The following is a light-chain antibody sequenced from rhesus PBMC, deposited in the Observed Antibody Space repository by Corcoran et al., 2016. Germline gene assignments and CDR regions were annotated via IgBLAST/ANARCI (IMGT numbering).Light chain of an antibody. CDR3: QQYRSSPFT. CDR2: KAS. J-gene: IGKJ3*01. CDR1: QSIGSW. Sequence: DIQMTQSPSSLSASVGDTVTITCRASQSIGSWLAWYQQKPGRAPDLLIYKASSLQSGVPPRFSGGGSWTDFTLTISSLQSEDFATYYCQQYRSSPFTFGPGTKLDIK. V-gene: IGKV1-22*01.